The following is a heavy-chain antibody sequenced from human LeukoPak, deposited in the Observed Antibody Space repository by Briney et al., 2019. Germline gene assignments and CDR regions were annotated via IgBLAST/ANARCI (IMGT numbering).Heavy chain of an antibody. V-gene: IGHV3-23*01. CDR3: ARDSRGSGYSNFDY. J-gene: IGHJ4*02. Sequence: GGSLRLSCAASGFTFSSYAMSWVRQAPGKGLERVSVISNSGGSTHYADSVKGRFTISRDNSKNTLYLQMNSLRAEDTAVYYCARDSRGSGYSNFDYWGQGTLVTVSS. D-gene: IGHD3-22*01. CDR1: GFTFSSYA. CDR2: ISNSGGST.